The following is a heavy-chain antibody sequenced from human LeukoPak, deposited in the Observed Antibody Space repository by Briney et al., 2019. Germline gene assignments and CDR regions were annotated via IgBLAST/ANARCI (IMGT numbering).Heavy chain of an antibody. CDR2: IYHSGST. Sequence: SETLSLTCTVPGYSISSGYYWGWIRQPPGKGLEWIGSIYHSGSTYYNPSLKSRVTISVDTSKNQFSLKLSSVTAADTAVYYCARGGSGYADGFDPWGQGTLVTVSS. CDR1: GYSISSGYY. V-gene: IGHV4-38-2*02. CDR3: ARGGSGYADGFDP. D-gene: IGHD3-22*01. J-gene: IGHJ5*02.